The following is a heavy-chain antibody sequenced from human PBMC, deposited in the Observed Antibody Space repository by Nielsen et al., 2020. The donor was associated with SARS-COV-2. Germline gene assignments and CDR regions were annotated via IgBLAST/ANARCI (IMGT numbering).Heavy chain of an antibody. D-gene: IGHD6-25*01. J-gene: IGHJ4*02. CDR2: INHSGST. Sequence: SETLSLTCTVSGGSISSYYWSWIRQPPGKGLEWIGEINHSGSTNYNPSLKSRVTISVDTSKNQFSLKLSSVTAADTAVYYCARGREVAAAHYFDYWGQGTLVTVSS. CDR3: ARGREVAAAHYFDY. V-gene: IGHV4-34*01. CDR1: GGSISSYY.